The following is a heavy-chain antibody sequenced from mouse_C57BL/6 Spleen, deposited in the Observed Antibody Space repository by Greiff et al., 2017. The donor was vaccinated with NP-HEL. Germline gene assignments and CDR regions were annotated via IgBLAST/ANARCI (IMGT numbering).Heavy chain of an antibody. Sequence: QVQLQQPGAELVMPGASVKLSCKASGYTFTSYWMHWVKQRPGQGLEWIGEIDPPDSYTNYNQKFKGKSTLTVDKSSSTAYMQLSSLTSEDSAVYYCARSKVSYYFDYWGQGTTLTVSS. J-gene: IGHJ2*01. CDR2: IDPPDSYT. CDR3: ARSKVSYYFDY. CDR1: GYTFTSYW. V-gene: IGHV1-69*01. D-gene: IGHD6-2*01.